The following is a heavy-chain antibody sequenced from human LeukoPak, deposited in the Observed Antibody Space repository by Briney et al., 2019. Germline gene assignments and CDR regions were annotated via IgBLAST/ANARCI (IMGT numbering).Heavy chain of an antibody. J-gene: IGHJ4*02. CDR1: GGSISCGGYY. CDR2: IYYSGST. V-gene: IGHV4-31*03. Sequence: PSQALSLTCTVSGGSISCGGYYWSWIRQHPGKGLEWIGYIYYSGSTYYNPSLKSRVTISVDTSKNQFSLKLSSVTAADTAVYYCASAKGRSPGGLKFDYWGQGTLVAVSS. D-gene: IGHD3-10*01. CDR3: ASAKGRSPGGLKFDY.